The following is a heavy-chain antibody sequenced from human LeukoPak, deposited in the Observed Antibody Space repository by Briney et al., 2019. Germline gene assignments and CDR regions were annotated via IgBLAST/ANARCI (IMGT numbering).Heavy chain of an antibody. Sequence: GGSLRLSCAASGFTFSNYSMNWVRQAPGKGLEWVSSISSSSYIYYADSVKGRFTISRDNAKNSLYLQMNSLRAEDTAVYYCASHTAPADGMDVWGQGTTVTVSS. CDR1: GFTFSNYS. CDR3: ASHTAPADGMDV. J-gene: IGHJ6*02. D-gene: IGHD5-18*01. V-gene: IGHV3-21*01. CDR2: ISSSSYI.